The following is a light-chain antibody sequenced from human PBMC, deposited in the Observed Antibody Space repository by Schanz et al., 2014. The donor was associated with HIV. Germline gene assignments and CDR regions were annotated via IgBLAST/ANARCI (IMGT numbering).Light chain of an antibody. CDR1: SSDVGGYNY. CDR3: SSYEGNNILV. V-gene: IGLV2-8*01. Sequence: QSALTQPPSASGSPGQSVTISCTGTSSDVGGYNYVSWYQQHPGKAPKLMIYDVNKRPSAVPDRFSGSRSGNTASLTVSGLQAEDEGDYFCSSYEGNNILVFGGGTKLTVL. CDR2: DVN. J-gene: IGLJ3*02.